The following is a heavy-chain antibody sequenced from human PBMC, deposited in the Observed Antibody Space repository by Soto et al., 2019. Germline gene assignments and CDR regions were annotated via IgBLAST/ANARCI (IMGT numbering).Heavy chain of an antibody. V-gene: IGHV1-69*08. J-gene: IGHJ6*03. D-gene: IGHD1-20*01. CDR2: VIPMHGSE. CDR1: GGSFNGYF. CDR3: ATGITTSGYRRYMDV. Sequence: VQLVQSGAEMKKPGSSVRVSCKASGGSFNGYFITWVRQAPGQGLEWVGRVIPMHGSESHARKFGDRITLTADTLKDTDFVDLRSLRSEDTAVDYCATGITTSGYRRYMDVWGKRTKVTVSS.